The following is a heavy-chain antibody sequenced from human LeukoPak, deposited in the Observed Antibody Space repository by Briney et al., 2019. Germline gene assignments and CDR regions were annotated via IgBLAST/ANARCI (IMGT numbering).Heavy chain of an antibody. CDR3: ATGTVAGQVDY. Sequence: GASVKVSCKASGYTFTSYGISWVQQAPGKGLEWMGLVDPEDGETIYAEKFQGRVTITADTSTDTAYMELSSLRSEDTAVYYCATGTVAGQVDYWGQGTLVTVSS. D-gene: IGHD6-19*01. V-gene: IGHV1-69-2*01. J-gene: IGHJ4*02. CDR2: VDPEDGET. CDR1: GYTFTSYG.